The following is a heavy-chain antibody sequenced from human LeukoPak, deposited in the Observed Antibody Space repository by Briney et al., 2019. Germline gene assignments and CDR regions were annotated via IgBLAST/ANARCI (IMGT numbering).Heavy chain of an antibody. CDR3: TLPNYYYYMDV. CDR2: IRSKANSYAT. Sequence: GGSLRLSCAASGFTFSGSAMPWVRQASGKGLEWVGRIRSKANSYATAYAASVKGRFTISRDDSKNTAYLQMNSLKTEDTAVYYCTLPNYYYYMDVWGKGTTVTVSS. CDR1: GFTFSGSA. J-gene: IGHJ6*03. V-gene: IGHV3-73*01.